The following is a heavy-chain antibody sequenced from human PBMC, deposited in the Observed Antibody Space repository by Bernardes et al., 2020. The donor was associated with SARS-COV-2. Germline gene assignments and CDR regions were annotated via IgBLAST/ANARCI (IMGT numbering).Heavy chain of an antibody. D-gene: IGHD4-17*01. CDR2: IWYDGSHK. V-gene: IGHV3-33*01. Sequence: GGSLRLSCTASGFTFSRYGIHWVRQAPGKGLEWVAFIWYDGSHKYYADSVKGRYTISRDNSQNTLYLHMDSLRVEDAAVYYCARDFYGDYGKFDYWGQGTLVTVSS. CDR1: GFTFSRYG. CDR3: ARDFYGDYGKFDY. J-gene: IGHJ4*02.